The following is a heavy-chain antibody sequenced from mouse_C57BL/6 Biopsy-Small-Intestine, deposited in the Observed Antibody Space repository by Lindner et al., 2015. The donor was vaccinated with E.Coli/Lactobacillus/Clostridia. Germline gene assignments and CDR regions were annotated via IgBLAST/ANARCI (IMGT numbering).Heavy chain of an antibody. D-gene: IGHD2-4*01. V-gene: IGHV1-81*01. J-gene: IGHJ3*01. Sequence: QLQESGAELARPGASVKLSCKASGYTFTSYGISWLKLRTGQGLEWIGEIYPRSGNTYYKEKFKDKATLTADKSSSTAYMQLSSLTSEDSAVYFCARSDSYDYDVGFAYWGQGTLVTVSA. CDR1: GYTFTSYG. CDR3: ARSDSYDYDVGFAY. CDR2: IYPRSGNT.